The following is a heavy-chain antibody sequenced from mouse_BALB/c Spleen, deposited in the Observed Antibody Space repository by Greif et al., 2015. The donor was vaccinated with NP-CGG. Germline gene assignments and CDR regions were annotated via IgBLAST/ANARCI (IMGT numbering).Heavy chain of an antibody. Sequence: EVQLQQSGPELVKPGASVKISCKASGYTFTDYNMHWVKQSHGKSLEWIGYIYPYNGGTGYNQKFKSKATLTVDNSSSTAYMELRSLTSEDSAVYYCARLLQYGNYYYAMDYWGQGTSVTVSS. J-gene: IGHJ4*01. CDR1: GYTFTDYN. D-gene: IGHD2-10*02. CDR3: ARLLQYGNYYYAMDY. CDR2: IYPYNGGT. V-gene: IGHV1S29*02.